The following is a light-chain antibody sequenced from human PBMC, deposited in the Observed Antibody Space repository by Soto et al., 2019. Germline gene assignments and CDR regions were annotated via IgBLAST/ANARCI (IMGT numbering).Light chain of an antibody. CDR1: QSVSSSF. CDR2: GAS. CDR3: QQYGSSPQT. J-gene: IGKJ4*01. V-gene: IGKV3-20*01. Sequence: ELVLTQSPGTLSLSPGERATLSCRASQSVSSSFLAWYQQKPGQAPRLLIYGASARATGIPDRFSGSGSGTDFTLTISRLEPEVFAMYYCQQYGSSPQTFGGGTKVDIK.